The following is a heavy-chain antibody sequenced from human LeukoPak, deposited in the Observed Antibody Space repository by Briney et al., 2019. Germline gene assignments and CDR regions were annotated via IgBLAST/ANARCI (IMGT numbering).Heavy chain of an antibody. CDR3: ARQVSQYYYGSGSYYNF. CDR2: IYTSGST. Sequence: PSETLSLTCSVSGGSISSGSYYWSWIRQPAGTGLEWIGRIYTSGSTNYNPSLKSRVTISVDTSKNQFSLKLSSVTAADTAVYYCARQVSQYYYGSGSYYNFWGQGTLVTVSS. J-gene: IGHJ4*02. CDR1: GGSISSGSYY. D-gene: IGHD3-10*01. V-gene: IGHV4-61*02.